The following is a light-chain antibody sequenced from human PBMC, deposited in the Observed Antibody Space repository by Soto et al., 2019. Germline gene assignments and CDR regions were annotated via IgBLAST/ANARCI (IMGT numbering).Light chain of an antibody. J-gene: IGLJ2*01. Sequence: NFMLTQPHSVSESPGKTVTISCTRSSGSIASNYVQWYQQRPGSSPTTVIYEDNQRPSGVPDRFSGSIDSSSNSASLTISGLKTEDEADYYCQSYDSSNHRVFGGGTNLTVL. CDR3: QSYDSSNHRV. CDR2: EDN. CDR1: SGSIASNY. V-gene: IGLV6-57*01.